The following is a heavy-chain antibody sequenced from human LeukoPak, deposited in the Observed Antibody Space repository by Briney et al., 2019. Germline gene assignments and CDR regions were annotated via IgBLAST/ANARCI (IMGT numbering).Heavy chain of an antibody. Sequence: SETLSLTCTVSGGSISSSSYYWSWIRQPPGKGLEWIGEINHSGSTNYNPSLKSRVTISVDTSKNQFSLKLSSVTAADTAVYYCAREFGGYNDYWGQGTLVTVSS. CDR1: GGSISSSSYY. CDR2: INHSGST. CDR3: AREFGGYNDY. V-gene: IGHV4-39*07. J-gene: IGHJ4*02. D-gene: IGHD3-22*01.